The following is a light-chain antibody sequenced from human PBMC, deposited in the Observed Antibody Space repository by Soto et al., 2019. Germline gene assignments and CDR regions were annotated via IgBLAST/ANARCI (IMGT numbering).Light chain of an antibody. CDR1: QIVSSN. CDR3: QQRSNWP. V-gene: IGKV3-15*01. CDR2: GAS. J-gene: IGKJ3*01. Sequence: EILMTQSPATLSVSPGERATLSCRASQIVSSNLAWYQQKPGQAPRLLIYGASTRATDIPARFSGSGSGTEFTLTISSLQSEDFAIYYCQQRSNWPVGPGTRVDI.